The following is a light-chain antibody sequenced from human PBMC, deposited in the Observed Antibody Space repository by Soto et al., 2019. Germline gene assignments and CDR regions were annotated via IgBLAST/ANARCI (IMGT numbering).Light chain of an antibody. V-gene: IGKV1-12*01. Sequence: DLQMTQSPSSVSASVGDRVTITCRASQSLSSWLAWYQQKPGKAPKLLIYAASSLQSGVPSRFSGSGSGTDFNFTISSLQPEDFATYYCQQATTFPITFGPGTKVDVK. CDR3: QQATTFPIT. CDR1: QSLSSW. CDR2: AAS. J-gene: IGKJ3*01.